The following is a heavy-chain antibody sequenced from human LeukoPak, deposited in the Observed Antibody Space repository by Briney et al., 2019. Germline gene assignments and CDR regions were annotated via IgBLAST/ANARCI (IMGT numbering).Heavy chain of an antibody. CDR1: GFTFSNYG. Sequence: GGSLRLSCAASGFTFSNYGMHWVRQAPGKGLEWVAVIWCDGSNKYYADSVKGRFTISRDNSKNTLYLQMNSLRAEDTAVYYCAGNYGPYYFDYWGQGTLVTVSS. V-gene: IGHV3-33*01. D-gene: IGHD3-10*01. CDR2: IWCDGSNK. J-gene: IGHJ4*02. CDR3: AGNYGPYYFDY.